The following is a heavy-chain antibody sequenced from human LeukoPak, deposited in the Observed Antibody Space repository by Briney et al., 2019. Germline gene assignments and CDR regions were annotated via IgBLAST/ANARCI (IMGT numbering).Heavy chain of an antibody. CDR1: GFTFSSYA. CDR2: ISGSGGST. D-gene: IGHD1-26*01. Sequence: GGSLRLSCAASGFTFSSYAMSWVRQAPGKGLEWVSAISGSGGSTYYADSVKGRFTISRDNSKNTLDLQMNSRRAEDTAVYYCAKEVGVTPFFDYWGQGALVTVSS. CDR3: AKEVGVTPFFDY. J-gene: IGHJ4*02. V-gene: IGHV3-23*01.